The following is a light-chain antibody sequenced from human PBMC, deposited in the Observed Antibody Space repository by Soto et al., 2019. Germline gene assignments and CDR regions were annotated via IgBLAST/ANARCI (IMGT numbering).Light chain of an antibody. CDR1: QDISNY. CDR2: AAS. J-gene: IGKJ3*01. Sequence: DIQMTQSPSSLSASVGDRVTITCGASQDISNYLAWYQQKPGKVPKLLIYAASTLQSGVPSRFGGSGSGTDFTLTISSLQPEDVASYYCQQYRSAPLTFGPGTKVDLK. CDR3: QQYRSAPLT. V-gene: IGKV1-27*01.